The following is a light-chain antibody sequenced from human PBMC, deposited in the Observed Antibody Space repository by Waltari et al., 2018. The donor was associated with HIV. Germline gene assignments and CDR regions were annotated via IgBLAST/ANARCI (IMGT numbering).Light chain of an antibody. J-gene: IGKJ5*01. CDR2: GAS. Sequence: EIVLPQSPGTLSLSPGERAPLSCRASQSLSSSYLAWYQQKPGQAPRLLIYGASSRATGIPDRFSGSGSGTDFTLTISRLEPEDFAVYYCQQYGSSPPITFGQGTRLEIK. CDR1: QSLSSSY. CDR3: QQYGSSPPIT. V-gene: IGKV3-20*01.